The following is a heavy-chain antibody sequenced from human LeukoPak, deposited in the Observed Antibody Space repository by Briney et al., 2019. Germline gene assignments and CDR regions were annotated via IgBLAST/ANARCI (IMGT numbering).Heavy chain of an antibody. CDR1: GYTFTSYA. V-gene: IGHV1-3*01. Sequence: GASVKVSCKASGYTFTSYAMHWVRQAPGQRLEWMGWINAGNGNTKYSQKFQGRVTITRDTSASTAYTELSSLRSEDTAVYYCARGDDSSGYHGGPDYWGQGTLVTVSS. D-gene: IGHD3-22*01. CDR2: INAGNGNT. J-gene: IGHJ4*02. CDR3: ARGDDSSGYHGGPDY.